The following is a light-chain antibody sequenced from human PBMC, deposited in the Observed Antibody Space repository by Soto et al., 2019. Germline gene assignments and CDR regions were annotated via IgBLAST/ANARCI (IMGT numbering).Light chain of an antibody. J-gene: IGKJ2*01. CDR1: QDIRKF. V-gene: IGKV1-33*01. CDR3: QQYDNLPYT. CDR2: DAS. Sequence: DLEMTQSPSSLSASVGDRVTITCQASQDIRKFLNWFQQRPGAAPKLLIYDASNLETGVPSRFSAVGSQTHFTFPITSVQPDGPGTYFCQQYDNLPYTFAQGT.